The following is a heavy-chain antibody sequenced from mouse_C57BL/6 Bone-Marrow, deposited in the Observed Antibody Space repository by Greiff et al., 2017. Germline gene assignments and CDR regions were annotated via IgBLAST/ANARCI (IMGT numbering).Heavy chain of an antibody. V-gene: IGHV14-4*01. CDR1: GFNIKDDY. CDR3: TTHYCGSHDD. D-gene: IGHD1-1*01. J-gene: IGHJ2*01. CDR2: IDPENGDT. Sequence: VQLQQSGAELVRPGASVKLSCTASGFNIKDDYMHWVKQRPEQGLEWIGWIDPENGDTEYASKFQGKATITADTSSNTAYLQLSSLTSEDTAVYYCTTHYCGSHDDWGRGTTLTVSS.